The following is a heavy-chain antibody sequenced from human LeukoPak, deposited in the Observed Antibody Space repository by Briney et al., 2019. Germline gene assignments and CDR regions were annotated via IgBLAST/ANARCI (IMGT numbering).Heavy chain of an antibody. J-gene: IGHJ3*02. CDR1: GDSISSYY. CDR2: IYYSGST. Sequence: SETLSLTCTVSGDSISSYYWSWIRQPPGKGLEWIGYIYYSGSTKYNPSLKSRVTISVDTSKNQFSLKLSSVTAADTAVYYCARDRQATTVYDAFDIWGRGTMVTVSS. D-gene: IGHD4-17*01. CDR3: ARDRQATTVYDAFDI. V-gene: IGHV4-59*01.